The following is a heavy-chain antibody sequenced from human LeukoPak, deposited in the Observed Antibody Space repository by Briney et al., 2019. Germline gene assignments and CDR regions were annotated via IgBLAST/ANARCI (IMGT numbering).Heavy chain of an antibody. J-gene: IGHJ4*02. CDR1: GFTFSDYY. CDR3: AREEWIQRAFDY. Sequence: PGGSLRLSCAASGFTFSDYYMSWLRQAPGRGLEWVSYISSSSSTIYYADSVKGRFTISRDNAKNSLYLRMNSLRAEDTAVYYCAREEWIQRAFDYGGQGTLVTVSS. CDR2: ISSSSSTI. V-gene: IGHV3-11*04. D-gene: IGHD5-18*01.